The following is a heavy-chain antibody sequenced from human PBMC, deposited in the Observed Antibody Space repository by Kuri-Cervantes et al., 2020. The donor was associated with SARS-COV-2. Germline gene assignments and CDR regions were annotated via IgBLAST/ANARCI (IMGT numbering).Heavy chain of an antibody. CDR3: APSTGDNGY. CDR2: ISGSGGST. D-gene: IGHD7-27*01. CDR1: GLTFSSYA. V-gene: IGHV3-23*01. Sequence: GESLKISCAASGLTFSSYAMSWVRQAPGKGLEWVSAISGSGGSTYYADSVKGRFTISRDNSKNTLYLQMNSLRAEDTAVYYCAPSTGDNGYWGQGTLVTVSS. J-gene: IGHJ4*02.